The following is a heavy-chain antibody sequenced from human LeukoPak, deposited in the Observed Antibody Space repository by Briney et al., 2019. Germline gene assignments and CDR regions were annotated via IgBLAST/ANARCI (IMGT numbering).Heavy chain of an antibody. CDR3: AIHGFSEYGY. Sequence: ASVKVSCKASGGTFSSYAIRWVRQAPGQGLEWMGRIIRILGIANYAQKFQGRVTITADKSTSTAYMELSSLRSEDTAVYYCAIHGFSEYGYWGQGTLVTVSS. D-gene: IGHD6-6*01. J-gene: IGHJ4*02. CDR1: GGTFSSYA. V-gene: IGHV1-69*04. CDR2: IIRILGIA.